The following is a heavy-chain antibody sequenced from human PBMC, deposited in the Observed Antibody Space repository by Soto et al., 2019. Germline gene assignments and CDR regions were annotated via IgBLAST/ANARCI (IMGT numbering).Heavy chain of an antibody. V-gene: IGHV3-21*01. CDR1: GFTFSSYS. CDR3: ARDQGYSYGYLDY. D-gene: IGHD5-18*01. Sequence: GGSLRLSRAASGFTFSSYSMNWVRQAPGKGLEWVSSISSSSSYIYYADSAKGRFTISRDNAKNSLYLQMNSLRAEDTAVYYCARDQGYSYGYLDYWGQGTLVTSPQ. J-gene: IGHJ4*02. CDR2: ISSSSSYI.